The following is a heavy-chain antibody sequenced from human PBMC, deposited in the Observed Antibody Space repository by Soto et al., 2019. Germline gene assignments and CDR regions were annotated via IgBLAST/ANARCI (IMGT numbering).Heavy chain of an antibody. CDR3: AKDRIDIVVVVAAVTISGYPDY. CDR1: GFTFSSYG. CDR2: ISYDGSNK. V-gene: IGHV3-30*18. Sequence: LRLSCAASGFTFSSYGMHWVRQAPGKGLEWVAVISYDGSNKYYADSVKGRFTISRDNSKNTLYLQMNSLRAEDTAVYYCAKDRIDIVVVVAAVTISGYPDYWGQGTLVTVSS. D-gene: IGHD2-15*01. J-gene: IGHJ4*02.